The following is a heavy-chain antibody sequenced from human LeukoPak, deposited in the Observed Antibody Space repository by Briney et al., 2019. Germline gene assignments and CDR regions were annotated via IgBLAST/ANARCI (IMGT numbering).Heavy chain of an antibody. J-gene: IGHJ4*02. V-gene: IGHV3-30*18. CDR1: GFTFRTYG. CDR2: ISYDDTEK. CDR3: AKARSGMSWAFDY. Sequence: GGSLRLSCAASGFTFRTYGMHWVRQAPGKGLEWVSLISYDDTEKYYADSVEGRFTISRDNSNNTLYLQMNSLRTEDTAVYYCAKARSGMSWAFDYWGQGTLVTVSS. D-gene: IGHD1-26*01.